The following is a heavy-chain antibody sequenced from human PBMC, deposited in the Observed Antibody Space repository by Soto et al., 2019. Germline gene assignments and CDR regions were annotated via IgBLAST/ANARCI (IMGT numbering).Heavy chain of an antibody. CDR2: IYPADSDT. J-gene: IGHJ4*02. Sequence: PXESLKISCKGSGFGFTSYWIAWVRQMPGKGLEWMGAIYPADSDTRYSPSFQGQVTISADKSTSTAYLQWSSLKPSDNAIYYCGRRTGGNFFDYWGQGTQVTVSS. D-gene: IGHD1-1*01. CDR1: GFGFTSYW. CDR3: GRRTGGNFFDY. V-gene: IGHV5-51*01.